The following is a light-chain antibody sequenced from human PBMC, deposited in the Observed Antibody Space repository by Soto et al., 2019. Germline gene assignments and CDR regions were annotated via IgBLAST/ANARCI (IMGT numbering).Light chain of an antibody. CDR3: QQYHNLPPFT. CDR2: DAS. Sequence: DIQMTQSPSSLSASVGDRVTITCQASQDISMYLNWYQQKPGKAPKLLIYDASNLETGVPSRFSGSGCGTDFTFPISSLQPEDIATYYCQQYHNLPPFTFGPGTKVHLK. V-gene: IGKV1-33*01. J-gene: IGKJ3*01. CDR1: QDISMY.